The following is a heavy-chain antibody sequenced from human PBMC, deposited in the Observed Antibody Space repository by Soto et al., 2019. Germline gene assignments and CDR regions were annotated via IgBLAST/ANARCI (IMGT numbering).Heavy chain of an antibody. CDR3: ARVSRFLEWSETRNWCDP. V-gene: IGHV4-31*03. Sequence: SETLSLTCTVSGGSISSGGYYWSWIRQHPGKGLEWIGYIYYSGSTYYNPSLKSRVTISVDTSKNQFSLKLSSVTAADTAVYYWARVSRFLEWSETRNWCDPGGQVTLVTVS. CDR1: GGSISSGGYY. CDR2: IYYSGST. J-gene: IGHJ5*02. D-gene: IGHD3-3*01.